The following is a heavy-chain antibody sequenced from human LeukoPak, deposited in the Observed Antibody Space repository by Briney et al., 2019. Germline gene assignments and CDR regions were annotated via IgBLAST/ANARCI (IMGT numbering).Heavy chain of an antibody. Sequence: PGGSLRLSCAASGFTFSDYYMSWIRQAPGKGLGWVSYISSSGSTIYYADSVKGRFTISRDNAKNSLYLKMNSLRAEDTAVYYCARARLILRYSSGWYDFDYWGQGTLVTVSS. CDR2: ISSSGSTI. CDR1: GFTFSDYY. D-gene: IGHD6-19*01. J-gene: IGHJ4*02. CDR3: ARARLILRYSSGWYDFDY. V-gene: IGHV3-11*01.